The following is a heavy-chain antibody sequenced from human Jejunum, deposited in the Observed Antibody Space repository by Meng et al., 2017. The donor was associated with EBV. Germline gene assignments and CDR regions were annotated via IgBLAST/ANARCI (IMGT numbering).Heavy chain of an antibody. V-gene: IGHV4-34*02. J-gene: IGHJ4*02. CDR2: VHFSGIT. CDR3: ARRTGDYVVGY. D-gene: IGHD2-8*02. Sequence: QVQLQQWGPGLLRPTETLSLTCAVYGGSFSGYYWSWVRQPPGRGLEYIGEVHFSGITNYTPSLKSRVTMSVDASKNQFSLRLTSVTAADTAVYYCARRTGDYVVGYWGQGTLVTVSS. CDR1: GGSFSGYY.